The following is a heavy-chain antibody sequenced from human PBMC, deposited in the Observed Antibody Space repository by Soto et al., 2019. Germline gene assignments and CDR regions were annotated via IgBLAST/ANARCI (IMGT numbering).Heavy chain of an antibody. Sequence: SETLSLTCAVFGGSFSGYYLNWIRQPPGKGLEWIGEINHSGSTNYNWSIKSRVTISKDKSRNQIYIKMNTMTAADTAVYYCARSRYYDSSGYRALDAFDIWGQGTMVT. CDR3: ARSRYYDSSGYRALDAFDI. D-gene: IGHD3-22*01. CDR1: GGSFSGYY. J-gene: IGHJ3*02. CDR2: INHSGST. V-gene: IGHV4-34*01.